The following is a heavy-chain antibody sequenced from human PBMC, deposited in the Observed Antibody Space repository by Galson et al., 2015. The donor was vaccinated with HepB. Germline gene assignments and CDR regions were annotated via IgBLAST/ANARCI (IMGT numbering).Heavy chain of an antibody. CDR1: GYTFTSYG. CDR3: AGDLTHYDFWSGYSQPYFDY. Sequence: SVKVSCKASGYTFTSYGISWVRQAPGQGLEWMGWISAYNGNTNYAQKLQGRVTMTTDTSTSTAYLELRSLRSDDTAVYYCAGDLTHYDFWSGYSQPYFDYWGQGTLVTVSS. CDR2: ISAYNGNT. V-gene: IGHV1-18*04. J-gene: IGHJ4*02. D-gene: IGHD3-3*01.